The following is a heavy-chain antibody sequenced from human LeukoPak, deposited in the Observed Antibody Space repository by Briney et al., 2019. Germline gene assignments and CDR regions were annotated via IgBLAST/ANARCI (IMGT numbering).Heavy chain of an antibody. CDR1: GFTFSSYA. CDR3: ASHSGTYSVNSLDY. Sequence: GGSLRLSCAASGFTFSSYAMSWVRQAPGKGLEWVSVISGSGGSTYYADSVKGRFTISRDNSKNTLYVQMNSLRAEDTAIYFCASHSGTYSVNSLDYWGQGTLVTVSS. D-gene: IGHD1-26*01. CDR2: ISGSGGST. J-gene: IGHJ4*02. V-gene: IGHV3-23*01.